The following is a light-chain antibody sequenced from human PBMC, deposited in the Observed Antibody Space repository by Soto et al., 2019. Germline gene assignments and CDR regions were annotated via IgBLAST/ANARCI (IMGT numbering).Light chain of an antibody. CDR3: QQYGSSPNT. V-gene: IGKV3-20*01. J-gene: IGKJ5*01. Sequence: GLTHSPGTLSLSQGERATLSCRASRSVRSRYLAWYQLEPGQVPRSLIYVASTRSTGIPDRFSGSGSGTGIPITINILEPEDVAVYCCQQYGSSPNTFGQGTRLDI. CDR1: RSVRSRY. CDR2: VAS.